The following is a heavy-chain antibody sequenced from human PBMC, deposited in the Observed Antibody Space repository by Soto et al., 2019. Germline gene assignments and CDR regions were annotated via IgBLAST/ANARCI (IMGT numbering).Heavy chain of an antibody. CDR3: ARVFSDSSSFFDP. CDR1: GGSISSGNYY. D-gene: IGHD6-13*01. CDR2: IYYSGST. J-gene: IGHJ5*02. Sequence: QVQLQESGPGLVKPSQTLSLTCTVSGGSISSGNYYWSWIRQHPGKGLEWIGYIYYSGSTSYNQSLKSRVTISVDTSKNHFSLTLSSVTAADTAVYYCARVFSDSSSFFDPWGQGTLVTVSS. V-gene: IGHV4-31*03.